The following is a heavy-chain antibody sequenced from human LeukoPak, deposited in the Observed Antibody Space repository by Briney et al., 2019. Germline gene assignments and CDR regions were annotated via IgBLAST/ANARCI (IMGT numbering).Heavy chain of an antibody. CDR1: GFIFSSYS. CDR3: ARLFTSGWYNWFDP. D-gene: IGHD6-19*01. J-gene: IGHJ5*02. CDR2: ISTSSSYI. Sequence: RGSLRLSCGASGFIFSSYSMNWVRQAPGKGLEWDSSISTSSSYIYYADSVKGRFTISRDNANNSLYLQMNSLSAEDTAVYYCARLFTSGWYNWFDPWGQGTLVTVSS. V-gene: IGHV3-21*01.